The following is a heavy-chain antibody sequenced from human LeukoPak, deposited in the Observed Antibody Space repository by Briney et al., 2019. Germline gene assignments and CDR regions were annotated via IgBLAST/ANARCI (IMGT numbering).Heavy chain of an antibody. CDR3: ARRPRGPYQLLNWFDP. Sequence: GSLRLSCAASGLTFDDYGMSWIRQPPGKGLEWIGEINHSGSTNYNPSLKSRVTISVDTSKNQFSLKLSSVTAADTAVYYCARRPRGPYQLLNWFDPWGQGTLVTVSS. J-gene: IGHJ5*02. CDR1: GLTFDDYG. D-gene: IGHD2-2*01. V-gene: IGHV4-34*01. CDR2: INHSGST.